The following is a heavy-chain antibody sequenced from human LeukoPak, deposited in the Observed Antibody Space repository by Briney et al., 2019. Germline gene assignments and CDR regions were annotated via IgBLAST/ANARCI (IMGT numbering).Heavy chain of an antibody. Sequence: SETLSLTCAVYGGSFSGYYWSWIRQPPGKGLEWIGEINHSGSTNYNPSLKSRLTISVDTSKNQFSLKLSSVTAADTAVYYCARDGSSWTPNNYFDYWGQGTLVTVSS. V-gene: IGHV4-34*01. D-gene: IGHD6-13*01. CDR1: GGSFSGYY. CDR3: ARDGSSWTPNNYFDY. J-gene: IGHJ4*02. CDR2: INHSGST.